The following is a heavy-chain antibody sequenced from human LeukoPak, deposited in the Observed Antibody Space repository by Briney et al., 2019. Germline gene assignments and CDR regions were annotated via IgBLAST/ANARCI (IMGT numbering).Heavy chain of an antibody. D-gene: IGHD6-19*01. CDR1: GGSFSGYY. V-gene: IGHV4-34*01. Sequence: PSETLSLTCAVYGGSFSGYYWSWIRQPPGKGLEWIGEINHSGSTNYNPSLKSRVTISVDTSKNQFSLKLSSVTAADTAVYYCASGMSSRAYSSGWCGRYWGQGTLVTVSS. CDR3: ASGMSSRAYSSGWCGRY. J-gene: IGHJ4*02. CDR2: INHSGST.